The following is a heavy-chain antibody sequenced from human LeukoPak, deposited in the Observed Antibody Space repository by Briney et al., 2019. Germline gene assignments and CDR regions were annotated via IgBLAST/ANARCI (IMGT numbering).Heavy chain of an antibody. CDR2: SYSGST. CDR3: ARALGAFDI. V-gene: IGHV4-39*07. Sequence: SETLSLTCTVSGGSISSSSSYWGWIRQPPGKGLEWIVSYSGSTYYNPSLKSRVTISVDTSKNQFSLKLSSVTAADTAVHYCARALGAFDIWGQGTMVTVSS. J-gene: IGHJ3*02. CDR1: GGSISSSSSY.